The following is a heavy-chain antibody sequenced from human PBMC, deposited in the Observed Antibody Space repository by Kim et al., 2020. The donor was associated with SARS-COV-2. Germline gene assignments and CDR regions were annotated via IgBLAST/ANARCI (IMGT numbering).Heavy chain of an antibody. J-gene: IGHJ4*02. Sequence: GGSLRLSCAASGFTFSSYGMHWVRQAPGKGLEWVAVIWYDGSNKYYADSVKGRFTISRDNSKNTLYLQMNSLRAEDTAVYYCAKADHMVRGVTDYWGQGTLVTVSS. D-gene: IGHD3-10*01. CDR1: GFTFSSYG. CDR3: AKADHMVRGVTDY. CDR2: IWYDGSNK. V-gene: IGHV3-33*06.